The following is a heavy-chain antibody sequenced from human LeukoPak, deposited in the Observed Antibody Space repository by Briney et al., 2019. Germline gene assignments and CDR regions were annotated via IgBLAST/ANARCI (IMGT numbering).Heavy chain of an antibody. Sequence: SETLSLTCAVYGGSFSGYYWSWIRQPPGKGLEWIGEINHSGSTNYNPSLKSRVTISVDTSKNQFSLKLSSVTAADTAVYYCARGSQNRNDYVWGSYRHPNWFDPWGQGTLVTVSS. CDR2: INHSGST. CDR1: GGSFSGYY. D-gene: IGHD3-16*02. CDR3: ARGSQNRNDYVWGSYRHPNWFDP. J-gene: IGHJ5*02. V-gene: IGHV4-34*01.